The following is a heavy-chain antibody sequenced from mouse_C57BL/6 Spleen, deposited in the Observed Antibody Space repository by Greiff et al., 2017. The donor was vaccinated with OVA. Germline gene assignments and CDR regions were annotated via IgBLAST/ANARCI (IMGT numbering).Heavy chain of an antibody. CDR1: GYTFTSYW. V-gene: IGHV1-52*01. CDR2: IDPSDSET. J-gene: IGHJ1*03. D-gene: IGHD2-4*01. CDR3: ARRYYDYWYFDV. Sequence: QVQLKQPGAELVRPGSSVKLSCKASGYTFTSYWMHWVKQRPIQGLEWIGNIDPSDSETHYNQKFKDKATLTVDKSSSTAYMQLSSLTSEDSAVYYCARRYYDYWYFDVWGTGTTVTVSS.